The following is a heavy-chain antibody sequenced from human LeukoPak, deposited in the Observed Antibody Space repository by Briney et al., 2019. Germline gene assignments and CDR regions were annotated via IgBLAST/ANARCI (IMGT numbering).Heavy chain of an antibody. CDR1: GFTFSSYN. V-gene: IGHV3-30*18. Sequence: GGSLRLSCAASGFTFSSYNMNWVRQAPGKGLEWVAVISYDGSNKYYADSVKGRFTVSRDNSKNTLYLQVNSLRVEDTAVYYCAKVRWDNSGWYYSASWGQGTLVTVSS. J-gene: IGHJ4*02. CDR3: AKVRWDNSGWYYSAS. CDR2: ISYDGSNK. D-gene: IGHD6-19*01.